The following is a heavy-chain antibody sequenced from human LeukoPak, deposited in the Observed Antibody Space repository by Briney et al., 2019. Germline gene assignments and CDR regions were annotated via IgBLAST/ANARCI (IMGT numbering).Heavy chain of an antibody. CDR3: AKDIS. J-gene: IGHJ4*02. CDR2: ISWNSGSI. CDR1: GFTFSNYA. V-gene: IGHV3-9*01. Sequence: GGSLRLSCAGSGFTFSNYAMHWVRQAPGKGLEWVSGISWNSGSIGYADSVKGRFTISRDNAKNSLYLQMNSLRAEDTALYYCAKDISWGQGTLVTVSS.